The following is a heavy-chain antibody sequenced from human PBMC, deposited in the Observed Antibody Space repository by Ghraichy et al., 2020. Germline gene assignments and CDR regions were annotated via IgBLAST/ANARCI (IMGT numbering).Heavy chain of an antibody. J-gene: IGHJ5*02. CDR1: GFTFSSYG. CDR2: IWYDGSEK. D-gene: IGHD3-22*01. V-gene: IGHV3-33*01. CDR3: TTMTSNSFDP. Sequence: GGSLRLSCAASGFTFSSYGMHWVRQAPGKGLEWVAVIWYDGSEKYYADSVKGRFTISRDNSKNTLYLQMNSLRVEDTAVYYCTTMTSNSFDPWGQGTLVTVSS.